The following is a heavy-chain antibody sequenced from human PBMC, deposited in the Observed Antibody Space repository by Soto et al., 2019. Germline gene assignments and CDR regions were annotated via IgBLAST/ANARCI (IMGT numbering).Heavy chain of an antibody. CDR3: AKGQKWELPLDS. CDR2: FSGTNSNT. Sequence: PGGSLRLSCAASGFTFSSYAMSWVRQAPGKGLEWVSGFSGTNSNTYYAASVKGRFTISRDNSKNTLYLQMNSLRVEDTAVYHCAKGQKWELPLDSWGQGTQVTVSS. V-gene: IGHV3-23*01. CDR1: GFTFSSYA. J-gene: IGHJ4*02. D-gene: IGHD1-26*01.